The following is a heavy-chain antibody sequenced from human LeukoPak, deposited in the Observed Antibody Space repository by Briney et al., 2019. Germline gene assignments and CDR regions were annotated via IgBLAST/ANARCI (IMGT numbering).Heavy chain of an antibody. CDR1: GFSFGKYW. CDR3: ARRSWSFDY. CDR2: IKLDGSEK. D-gene: IGHD6-13*01. V-gene: IGHV3-7*03. Sequence: PGGSLRLSCVASGFSFGKYWMSWVRQAPGKGLEWVANIKLDGSEKNYVDSVKGRFTISRDNTKNSLYLQMNSLRAEDTAVYYCARRSWSFDYWGRGTLVTVSS. J-gene: IGHJ4*02.